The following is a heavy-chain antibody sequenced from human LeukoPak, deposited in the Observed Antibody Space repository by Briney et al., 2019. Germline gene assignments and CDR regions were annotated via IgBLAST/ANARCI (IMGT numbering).Heavy chain of an antibody. J-gene: IGHJ4*02. Sequence: GESLKISCKGSGYNYISYWIAWVRQMPGEGLEWMGSIYPGDSDTRYNPSFQGQVTISADRSIKTAYLQWNSLKASDTAMYYCARRGGGNTGGFFFDYWGQGSLVTVSS. CDR1: GYNYISYW. CDR3: ARRGGGNTGGFFFDY. V-gene: IGHV5-51*01. D-gene: IGHD5-18*01. CDR2: IYPGDSDT.